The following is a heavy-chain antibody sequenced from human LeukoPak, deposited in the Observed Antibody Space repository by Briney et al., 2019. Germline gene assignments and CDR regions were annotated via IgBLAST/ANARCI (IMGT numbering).Heavy chain of an antibody. CDR2: INPSGGST. D-gene: IGHD3-10*01. CDR3: ARDRPWFGAGDYYYGLDV. V-gene: IGHV1-46*01. J-gene: IGHJ6*04. CDR1: GYTFTSYY. Sequence: ASVKVSCKASGYTFTSYYMHWVRQAPGQGLEWMGIINPSGGSTSYAQKFQGRVTMTRDTSTSTAYMELRRLRSEDTAVYYCARDRPWFGAGDYYYGLDVWGKGTTVTVSS.